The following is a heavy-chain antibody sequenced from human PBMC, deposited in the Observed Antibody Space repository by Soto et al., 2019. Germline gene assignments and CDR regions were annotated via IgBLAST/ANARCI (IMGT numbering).Heavy chain of an antibody. CDR1: GFTFSDYG. D-gene: IGHD3-3*01. CDR3: ATMERLFDY. CDR2: ISYDGSDK. J-gene: IGHJ4*02. V-gene: IGHV3-30*03. Sequence: ESGGGVVQPGRSLRLSCAASGFTFSDYGMHWVRQAPGTGLEWVAVISYDGSDKYYADSVKGRFTISRDNSKNRLYLQMNSLRVEDTAVYYCATMERLFDYWGQGTLVTVSS.